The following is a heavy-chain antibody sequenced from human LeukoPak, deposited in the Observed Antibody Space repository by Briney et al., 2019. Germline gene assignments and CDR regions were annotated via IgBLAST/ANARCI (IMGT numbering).Heavy chain of an antibody. CDR2: IYHSGST. Sequence: SQTLSLTCAVSGGSISSGGYSWSWIRQPPGKGLEWIGYIYHSGSTYYNPSLKSRVTISVDRSKNQFSLKLSSVTAADTAVYYCASVVPAAILAPDAFDIWGQGTMVTVSS. CDR3: ASVVPAAILAPDAFDI. CDR1: GGSISSGGYS. D-gene: IGHD2-2*02. J-gene: IGHJ3*02. V-gene: IGHV4-30-2*01.